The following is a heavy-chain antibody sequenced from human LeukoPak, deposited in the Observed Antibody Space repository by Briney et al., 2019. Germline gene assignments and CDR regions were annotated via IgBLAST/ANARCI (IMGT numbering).Heavy chain of an antibody. CDR3: ARGPPYGDYAPFDY. V-gene: IGHV4-34*01. D-gene: IGHD4-17*01. CDR2: INHSGST. CDR1: GGSISSYY. Sequence: SETLSLTCTVSGGSISSYYWSWIRQPPGKGLEWIGEINHSGSTNYNPSLKSRVTISVDTSKNQFSLKLSSVTAADTAVYYCARGPPYGDYAPFDYWGQGTLVTVSS. J-gene: IGHJ4*02.